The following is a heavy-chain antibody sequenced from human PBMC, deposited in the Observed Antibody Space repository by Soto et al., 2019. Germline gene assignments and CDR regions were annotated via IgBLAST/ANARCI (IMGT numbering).Heavy chain of an antibody. CDR2: INPSGGST. CDR3: ARVIVPTMVTTSNWFDP. J-gene: IGHJ5*02. V-gene: IGHV1-46*01. D-gene: IGHD4-17*01. Sequence: QVQLVQSGADVKKPGASVKVSCKASGYTFTTYYMHWVRQAPGQGLEWMGIINPSGGSTNYAQRFQGRVTMTSDTSTSTVYMELSNLRTDDTAVYYCARVIVPTMVTTSNWFDPWGQGTLVTVSS. CDR1: GYTFTTYY.